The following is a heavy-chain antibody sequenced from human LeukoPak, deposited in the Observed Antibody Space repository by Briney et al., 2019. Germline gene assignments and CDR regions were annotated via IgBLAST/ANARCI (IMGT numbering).Heavy chain of an antibody. Sequence: PSETLSLTCTVSGGSVSSGSSYWSWIRQPPGKGLEWILYISYTGSSIHNPSPKSRVTISVDTSKNQFSLRLSSVTAADTAVYYCAREYSRSSAGGYYYYYMDVWGKGTTVTVSS. CDR2: ISYTGSS. CDR1: GGSVSSGSSY. J-gene: IGHJ6*03. CDR3: AREYSRSSAGGYYYYYMDV. V-gene: IGHV4-61*01. D-gene: IGHD6-6*01.